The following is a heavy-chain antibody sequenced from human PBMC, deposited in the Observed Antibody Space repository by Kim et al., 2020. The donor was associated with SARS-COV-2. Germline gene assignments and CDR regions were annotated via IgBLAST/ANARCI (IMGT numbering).Heavy chain of an antibody. J-gene: IGHJ4*02. D-gene: IGHD3-9*01. CDR1: GGTFSSYA. V-gene: IGHV1-69*13. CDR3: ARDQLKTDILTGYRDY. CDR2: IIPIFGTA. Sequence: SVKVSCKASGGTFSSYAISWVRQAPGQGLEWMGGIIPIFGTANYAQKFQGRVTITADESTSTAYMELSSLRSEDTAVYYCARDQLKTDILTGYRDYWGQGTLVTVSS.